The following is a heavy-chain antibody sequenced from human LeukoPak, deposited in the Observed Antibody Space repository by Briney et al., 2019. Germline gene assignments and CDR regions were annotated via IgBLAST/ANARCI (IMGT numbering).Heavy chain of an antibody. J-gene: IGHJ4*02. V-gene: IGHV1-18*04. CDR3: ARQAGGYSSGWYQFHFDY. Sequence: VASVKVSCKASDYTFTSYGISWVRLAPGQGLEWMGWINTYTGNTNYAQKLQGRVSMTTDTSTRTAYMELRSLRSDDTAMYYCARQAGGYSSGWYQFHFDYWGPGTLVIVSS. CDR2: INTYTGNT. CDR1: DYTFTSYG. D-gene: IGHD6-19*01.